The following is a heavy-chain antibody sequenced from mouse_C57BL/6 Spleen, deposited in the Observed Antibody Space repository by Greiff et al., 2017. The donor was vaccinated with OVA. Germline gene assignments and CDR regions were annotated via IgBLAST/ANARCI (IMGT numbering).Heavy chain of an antibody. J-gene: IGHJ2*01. V-gene: IGHV5-6*01. CDR3: ARPYYYGSTHVPPFDY. D-gene: IGHD1-1*01. CDR2: ISSGGSYT. Sequence: EVKLVESGGDLVKPGGSLKLSCAASGFTFSSYGMSWVRQTPDKRLEWVATISSGGSYTYYPDSVKGRFTISRDNAKNTLYLQMSSLKSEDTAMYYCARPYYYGSTHVPPFDYWGQGTTLTVSS. CDR1: GFTFSSYG.